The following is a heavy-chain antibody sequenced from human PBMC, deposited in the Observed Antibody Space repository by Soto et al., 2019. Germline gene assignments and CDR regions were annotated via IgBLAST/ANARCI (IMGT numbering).Heavy chain of an antibody. CDR2: MNPNSGNT. Sequence: QVQLVQSGAEVTKPGASVKVSCKAPGYTFTSYDINWVRQATAQGLAWMGWMNPNSGNTGNAQKFQGRVTMTRNTSISTAYMELSSLRSEDTAVYYCAREHSSSWRFDYWGQGTLVTVSS. D-gene: IGHD6-13*01. V-gene: IGHV1-8*01. CDR1: GYTFTSYD. J-gene: IGHJ4*02. CDR3: AREHSSSWRFDY.